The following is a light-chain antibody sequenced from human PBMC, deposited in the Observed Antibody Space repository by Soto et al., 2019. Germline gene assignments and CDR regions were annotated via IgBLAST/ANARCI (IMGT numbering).Light chain of an antibody. Sequence: EIVLTQSPGTLCLYLGERATLSCRASQSLSINSLAWYQQKPGQSPRLLVYGASTRDTGIPDRFRGSGSGTDFALTISSLEPEDFAMYYCQQYDGSPLTFGPGTKVDIK. J-gene: IGKJ3*01. CDR1: QSLSINS. CDR2: GAS. V-gene: IGKV3-20*01. CDR3: QQYDGSPLT.